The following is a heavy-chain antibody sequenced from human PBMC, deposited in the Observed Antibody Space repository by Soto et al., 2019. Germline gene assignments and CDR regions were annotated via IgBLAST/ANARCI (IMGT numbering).Heavy chain of an antibody. J-gene: IGHJ4*02. D-gene: IGHD3-10*01. Sequence: EVLLVEFGGGLAQPGGSLRLSFAASGFTFSSYWMYWVRQAPGEGLVWVSRINSDGSSTTYADSVKGRFTVSRDNAKDTLYLHMNSLRAEDTAVYYCARDGGYFDYWGQGILVTVSS. V-gene: IGHV3-74*01. CDR3: ARDGGYFDY. CDR1: GFTFSSYW. CDR2: INSDGSST.